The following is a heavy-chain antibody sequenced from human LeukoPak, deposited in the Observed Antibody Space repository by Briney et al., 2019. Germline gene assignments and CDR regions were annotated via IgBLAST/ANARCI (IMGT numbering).Heavy chain of an antibody. CDR3: ARVTAVAGTSVGVDA. J-gene: IGHJ4*02. CDR1: GFTFSSYA. Sequence: PGRSLRLSCAASGFTFSSYAMHWVRQAPGKGLEWVAVISYDGSNKYYADSVKGRFTISRDNSKNTLYLQMNSLRAEDTAVYYCARVTAVAGTSVGVDAWGQGILVTVS. CDR2: ISYDGSNK. V-gene: IGHV3-30*04. D-gene: IGHD6-19*01.